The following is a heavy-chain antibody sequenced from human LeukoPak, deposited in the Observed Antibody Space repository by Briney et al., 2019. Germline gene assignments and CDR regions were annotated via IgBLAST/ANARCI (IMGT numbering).Heavy chain of an antibody. Sequence: ASVKVSCKASGYTFTSYGISWVRQAPGQGLEWMGWISAYNGNTNYAQKLQGRVTMTTDTSTSTAYVELRSLRSDDTAVYYCARAKVGYSYGETLDYWGQGTLVTVSS. CDR3: ARAKVGYSYGETLDY. CDR1: GYTFTSYG. CDR2: ISAYNGNT. V-gene: IGHV1-18*01. D-gene: IGHD5-18*01. J-gene: IGHJ4*02.